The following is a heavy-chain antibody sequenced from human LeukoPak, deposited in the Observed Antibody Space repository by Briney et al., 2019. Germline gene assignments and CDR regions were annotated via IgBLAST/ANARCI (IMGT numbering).Heavy chain of an antibody. CDR3: ARDWGDCSSTSCYPPTFDY. CDR1: GYTFTSYY. V-gene: IGHV1-46*01. J-gene: IGHJ4*02. Sequence: GASVKVSCKASGYTFTSYYMHWVRQAPGQGLEWMGIINPSGGSTSYAQKFQGRVTMTRDMSTSTVYMELSSLRSEDTAVYYCARDWGDCSSTSCYPPTFDYWGQGTLVTVSS. CDR2: INPSGGST. D-gene: IGHD2-2*01.